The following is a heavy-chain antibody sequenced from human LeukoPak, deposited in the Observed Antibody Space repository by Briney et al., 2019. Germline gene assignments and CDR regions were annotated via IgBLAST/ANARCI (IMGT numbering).Heavy chain of an antibody. Sequence: GGSLRLSCAASEFTFSKYWMHWVRQAPGKGLVWVSRLNSDGTYTSYADSVKGRFTMSRDNAKNTLYLQMNSLRAEDTAVYYSARGERGYSYGYGDYWGQGTLVTVSS. CDR1: EFTFSKYW. D-gene: IGHD5-18*01. CDR3: ARGERGYSYGYGDY. J-gene: IGHJ4*02. CDR2: LNSDGTYT. V-gene: IGHV3-74*01.